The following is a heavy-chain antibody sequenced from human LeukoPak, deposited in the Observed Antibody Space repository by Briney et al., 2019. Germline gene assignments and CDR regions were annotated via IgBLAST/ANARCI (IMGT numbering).Heavy chain of an antibody. V-gene: IGHV3-30*03. CDR3: ARDWGRGDSKYLDF. CDR2: ISNDGSKK. Sequence: PGGSLRLSCAASGFTFNNCGMHWVRQAPGKGLECVALISNDGSKKYYAGSAKGRFTISRDNSRNTVFLEMNSLRGDDTAVYFCARDWGRGDSKYLDFWGQGILVTVSS. CDR1: GFTFNNCG. D-gene: IGHD4-17*01. J-gene: IGHJ4*02.